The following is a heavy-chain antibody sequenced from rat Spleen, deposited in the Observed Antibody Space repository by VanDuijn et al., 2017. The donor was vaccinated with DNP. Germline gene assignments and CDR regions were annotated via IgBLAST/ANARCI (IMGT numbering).Heavy chain of an antibody. Sequence: EVQLVESGGGLVQPGGSLKLSCAASGFTFSDYYMAWVRQAPTKGLEWVASISPSGGSTYYRDSVKGRFTVSRDNAKSSLYLQMDSLRSEDTATYYCARQTTALYFDYWGQGVMVTVSS. D-gene: IGHD1-11*01. CDR3: ARQTTALYFDY. V-gene: IGHV5-25*01. CDR2: ISPSGGST. J-gene: IGHJ2*01. CDR1: GFTFSDYY.